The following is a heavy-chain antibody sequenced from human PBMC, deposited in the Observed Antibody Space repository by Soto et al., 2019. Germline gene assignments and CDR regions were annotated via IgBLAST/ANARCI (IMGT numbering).Heavy chain of an antibody. CDR3: ARDGDDILSGYYMGVDY. CDR1: GYTFTSYG. CDR2: ISAYNGNT. D-gene: IGHD3-9*01. V-gene: IGHV1-18*01. Sequence: ASVKVSCKASGYTFTSYGISWVRPAPGQWFEWMGWISAYNGNTNYAQKLQGRVTMTTDTSASTAYMELSSLRSEDTAVYYCARDGDDILSGYYMGVDYWGQGTLVTVSS. J-gene: IGHJ4*02.